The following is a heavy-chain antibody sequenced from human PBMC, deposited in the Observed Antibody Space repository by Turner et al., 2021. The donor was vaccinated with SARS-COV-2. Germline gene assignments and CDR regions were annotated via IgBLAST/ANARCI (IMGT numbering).Heavy chain of an antibody. CDR2: IGTAGDT. Sequence: EVQLVESGGGLVQPGGSLRLSCAASGFTFSSYDMHWVRQATGKGLEWVSAIGTAGDTYYPGSVKGRFTISRENAKNSLYLQMNSLGAGDTAVYYCARAGGMTTVLPGYFDLWGRGTLVTVSS. J-gene: IGHJ2*01. D-gene: IGHD4-17*01. CDR3: ARAGGMTTVLPGYFDL. V-gene: IGHV3-13*04. CDR1: GFTFSSYD.